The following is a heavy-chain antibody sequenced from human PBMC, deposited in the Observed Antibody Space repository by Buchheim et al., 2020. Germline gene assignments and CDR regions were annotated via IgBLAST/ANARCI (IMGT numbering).Heavy chain of an antibody. CDR3: ARETHCSSTSCYARYFDY. D-gene: IGHD2-2*01. Sequence: QVQLQESGPGLVKPSQTLSLPCTVSGGSISSVGYYWSWIRQHPGKGLEWIGYIYYSGSTHYNPSLKSRVTISVDTSQNQFSLKLSSVTAADTAVYYCARETHCSSTSCYARYFDYWGQGTL. J-gene: IGHJ4*02. V-gene: IGHV4-31*03. CDR2: IYYSGST. CDR1: GGSISSVGYY.